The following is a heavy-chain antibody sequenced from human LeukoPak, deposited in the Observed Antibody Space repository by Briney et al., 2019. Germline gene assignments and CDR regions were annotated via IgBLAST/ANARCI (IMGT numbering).Heavy chain of an antibody. CDR1: GGSISSGSYY. J-gene: IGHJ3*02. CDR2: IYTSGST. D-gene: IGHD3-22*01. CDR3: ARATYYYDSSGRTDAFDI. V-gene: IGHV4-61*02. Sequence: PSEPLSLTCTVSGGSISSGSYYWSWIRQPAGKGLEWIGRIYTSGSTNYNPSLKSRVTISVDTSKNQFSLKLSSVTAADTAVYYCARATYYYDSSGRTDAFDIWGQGTMVTVSS.